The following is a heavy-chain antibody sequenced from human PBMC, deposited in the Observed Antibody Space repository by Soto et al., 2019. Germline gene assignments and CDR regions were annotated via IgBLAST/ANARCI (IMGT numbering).Heavy chain of an antibody. Sequence: QVQLQESGPGLVKPSQTLSLTCTVSGGSISSGGYYWSWIRQHPGKGLEWIGYIYYSGSTYYNPSLKSLVTISVDTSKNQFSLKLSSVSAADTAVYYCARERSGSSVSYYYYMYVCGKVTKVTVSS. V-gene: IGHV4-31*01. J-gene: IGHJ6*03. D-gene: IGHD6-6*01. CDR1: GGSISSGGYY. CDR2: IYYSGST. CDR3: ARERSGSSVSYYYYMYV.